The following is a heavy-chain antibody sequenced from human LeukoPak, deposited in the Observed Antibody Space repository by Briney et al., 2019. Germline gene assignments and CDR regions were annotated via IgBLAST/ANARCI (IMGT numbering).Heavy chain of an antibody. V-gene: IGHV3-48*04. J-gene: IGHJ4*02. Sequence: PGGSLRLSCAASGFTLSSYSMNWVRQAPGKGLEWISFIDSSSRTIFYAESVKGRFTISRDNAKNSLYLQMNSLRAEDTAVYYCARASQQLALDYWGQGTLVTVSS. CDR2: IDSSSRTI. D-gene: IGHD6-13*01. CDR1: GFTLSSYS. CDR3: ARASQQLALDY.